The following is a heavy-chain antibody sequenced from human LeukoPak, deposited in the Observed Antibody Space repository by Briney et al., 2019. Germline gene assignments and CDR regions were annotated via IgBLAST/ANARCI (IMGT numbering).Heavy chain of an antibody. V-gene: IGHV4-61*02. CDR1: GGSNSSGYYY. Sequence: SETLSLTCNVSGGSNSSGYYYWSWIRQPAGKGLEWIGRIYTSGSTNYNPSLKSRVTISIDTSKSQFSLKLSSVTAADTAVYYCARAPNWNWFDPWGQGTLVTVSS. CDR2: IYTSGST. D-gene: IGHD1-1*01. J-gene: IGHJ5*02. CDR3: ARAPNWNWFDP.